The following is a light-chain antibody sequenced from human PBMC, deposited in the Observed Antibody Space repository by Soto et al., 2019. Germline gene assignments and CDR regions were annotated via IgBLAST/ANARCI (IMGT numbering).Light chain of an antibody. V-gene: IGKV1-5*01. CDR2: DVS. CDR3: QQYNTLWT. Sequence: DIQMTQSPSTLSASVXDXXTITCRASQSISSWLAWFQQKPGKAPKLLIYDVSSLESGVPSRFSGSGSGTEFTLTISSLQPDDFATYYCQQYNTLWTFGQGTKVEIK. J-gene: IGKJ1*01. CDR1: QSISSW.